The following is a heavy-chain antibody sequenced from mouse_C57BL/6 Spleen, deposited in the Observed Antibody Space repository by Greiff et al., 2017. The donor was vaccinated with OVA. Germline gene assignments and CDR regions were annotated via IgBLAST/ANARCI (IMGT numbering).Heavy chain of an antibody. Sequence: VQLVESGAELARPGASVKLSCKASGYTFTSYGISWVKQRTGQGLEWIGEIYPRSGNTYYNEKFKGKATLTADKSSSTAYMELRSLTSEDSAVYFCARGGGEPYWYFDVWGTGTTVTVSS. V-gene: IGHV1-81*01. CDR1: GYTFTSYG. J-gene: IGHJ1*03. CDR2: IYPRSGNT. CDR3: ARGGGEPYWYFDV.